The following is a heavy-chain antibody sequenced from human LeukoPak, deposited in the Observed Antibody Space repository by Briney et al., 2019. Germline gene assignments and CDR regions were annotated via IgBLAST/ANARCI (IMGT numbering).Heavy chain of an antibody. J-gene: IGHJ4*02. CDR2: ISHSGDIT. Sequence: SETLSLTCAVYGGSFSGNYWTLIRQTPGKGLEWIGEISHSGDITNYNPSLKSRVTISVDSSKRQFSLKVTSVTAADTGVYYCARVPDIIARPCDSWGPGTQVTVSS. CDR1: GGSFSGNY. D-gene: IGHD1-1*01. CDR3: ARVPDIIARPCDS. V-gene: IGHV4-34*01.